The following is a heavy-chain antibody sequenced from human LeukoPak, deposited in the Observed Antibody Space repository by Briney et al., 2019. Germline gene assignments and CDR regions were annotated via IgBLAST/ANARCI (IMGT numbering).Heavy chain of an antibody. J-gene: IGHJ6*02. Sequence: GSSVKVSCKASGGTFTTHAINWVRQAPGQGFEWMGRIIPMLDKANYGQKSQGRVTITADKSTSTAYMELSSLRSEDTAVYYCARDPLEVVVPAAIPPFPHYYYYGMDVWGQGTTVTVSS. CDR1: GGTFTTHA. V-gene: IGHV1-69*04. CDR3: ARDPLEVVVPAAIPPFPHYYYYGMDV. D-gene: IGHD2-2*01. CDR2: IIPMLDKA.